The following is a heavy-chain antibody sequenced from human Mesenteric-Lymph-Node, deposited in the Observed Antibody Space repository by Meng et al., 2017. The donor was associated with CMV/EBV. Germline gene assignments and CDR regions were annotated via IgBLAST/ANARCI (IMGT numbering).Heavy chain of an antibody. CDR3: ARGVRQQLVSRLYYYGMDV. Sequence: IRGYDWSWSRKPQGKGLEWIGEINNSGSTNYNPSLKSRVTISVDTSKNQFYLKLSSVTAADTDVYYCARGVRQQLVSRLYYYGMDVWGQGTTVTVSS. CDR2: INNSGST. J-gene: IGHJ6*02. CDR1: IRGYD. D-gene: IGHD6-13*01. V-gene: IGHV4-34*01.